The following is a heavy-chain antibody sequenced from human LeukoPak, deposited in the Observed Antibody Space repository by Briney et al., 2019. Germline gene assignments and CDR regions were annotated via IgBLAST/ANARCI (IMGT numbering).Heavy chain of an antibody. Sequence: PGGSLRLSCAASGFTFSSYSMNWVRQAPGKGLEWIGYIYYSGSTYYNPSLKSRVTISVDTSKNQFSLKLSSVTAADTAVYYCATGFGYSYGTPFFPDIYWGQGTLVTVSS. D-gene: IGHD5-18*01. J-gene: IGHJ4*02. V-gene: IGHV4-59*06. CDR3: ATGFGYSYGTPFFPDIY. CDR2: IYYSGST. CDR1: GFTFSSYS.